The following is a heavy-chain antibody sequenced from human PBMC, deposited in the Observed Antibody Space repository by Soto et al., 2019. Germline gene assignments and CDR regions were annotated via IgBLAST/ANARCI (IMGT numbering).Heavy chain of an antibody. D-gene: IGHD2-21*01. CDR2: MNPNSGNT. Sequence: ASVKVSCKASGYSFTSYDINWVRQATGQGLEWMGWMNPNSGNTGYAQKFQGRVTMTRNTSISTAYMELSSLRSEDTAVYYCARGPTIRLNWFDPWGQGTLVTVSS. CDR3: ARGPTIRLNWFDP. J-gene: IGHJ5*02. V-gene: IGHV1-8*01. CDR1: GYSFTSYD.